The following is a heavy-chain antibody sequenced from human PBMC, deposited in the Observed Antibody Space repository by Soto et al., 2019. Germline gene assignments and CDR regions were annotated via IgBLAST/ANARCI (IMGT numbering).Heavy chain of an antibody. V-gene: IGHV4-34*01. CDR2: INHSGST. Sequence: SETLSLTCAVYGGSFSGYYWSWIRQPPGKGLEWIGEINHSGSTNYNPSLKSRVTISVDTSKNQFSLKLSSVTAADTAVYYCARGRGYDFWSGYYGYFDYWGQGTLVTVSS. D-gene: IGHD3-3*01. CDR1: GGSFSGYY. CDR3: ARGRGYDFWSGYYGYFDY. J-gene: IGHJ4*02.